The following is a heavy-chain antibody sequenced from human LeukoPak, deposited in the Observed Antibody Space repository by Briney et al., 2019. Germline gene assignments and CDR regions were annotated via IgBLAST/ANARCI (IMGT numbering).Heavy chain of an antibody. D-gene: IGHD1-1*01. CDR1: GFTFRNHW. Sequence: GGSPRLSCAASGFTFRNHWMTWVRQAPGKGLEWVANIKQDESEKYYVDSVKGRFTISRENVKNSLYLRMNSLGAEDTAVYYCARKMLTWNYFDYWGQGTLVTASS. CDR2: IKQDESEK. V-gene: IGHV3-7*03. CDR3: ARKMLTWNYFDY. J-gene: IGHJ4*02.